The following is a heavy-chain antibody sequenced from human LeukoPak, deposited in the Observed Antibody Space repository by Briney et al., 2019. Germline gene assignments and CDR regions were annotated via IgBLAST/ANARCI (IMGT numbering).Heavy chain of an antibody. J-gene: IGHJ4*02. CDR2: ISSDGIGT. V-gene: IGHV3-74*03. Sequence: GGSLRLSCAASGFTFRNYWMHWVRQVPGKGLVWVSRISSDGIGTTYADSVKGRFTISRDNAKNTLYLHMNSLRAEDTAVYYCAREVTGTSYFDYWGQGTLVTVSS. D-gene: IGHD2-21*02. CDR1: GFTFRNYW. CDR3: AREVTGTSYFDY.